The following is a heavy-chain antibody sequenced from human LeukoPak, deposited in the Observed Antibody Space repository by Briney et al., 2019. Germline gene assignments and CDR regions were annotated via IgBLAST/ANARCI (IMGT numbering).Heavy chain of an antibody. D-gene: IGHD4-17*01. J-gene: IGHJ2*01. CDR3: ARGGATVTRYWYFDL. Sequence: ASVKVSCKASGYTFTSYGINWVRQAPGQGVEWMGWISGYNGNTNYAQKLQGRVTMNKDTSRSKDYMDLSSLRSADTAVYYCARGGATVTRYWYFDLWDRGTLVTVSS. CDR1: GYTFTSYG. CDR2: ISGYNGNT. V-gene: IGHV1-18*01.